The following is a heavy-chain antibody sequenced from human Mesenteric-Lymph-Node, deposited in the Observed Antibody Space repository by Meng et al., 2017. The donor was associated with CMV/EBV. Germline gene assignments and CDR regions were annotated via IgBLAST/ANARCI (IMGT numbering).Heavy chain of an antibody. CDR2: INHSGST. Sequence: GSLRLSCAVYGGSFSGYYWSWIRQPPGKGLEWIGEINHSGSTNYNPSLKSRVTISVDTSKNQFSLKLSSVTAADPAVYYCARIKGVRGVNRYYGMDVWGQGTTVTVSS. V-gene: IGHV4-34*01. J-gene: IGHJ6*02. CDR1: GGSFSGYY. CDR3: ARIKGVRGVNRYYGMDV. D-gene: IGHD3-10*01.